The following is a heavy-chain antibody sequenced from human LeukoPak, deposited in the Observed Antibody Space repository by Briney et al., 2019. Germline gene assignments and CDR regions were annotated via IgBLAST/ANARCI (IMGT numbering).Heavy chain of an antibody. V-gene: IGHV4-4*02. CDR2: IHHRGGT. CDR3: ATPNDAFLL. CDR1: GGSISNEDW. J-gene: IGHJ3*01. Sequence: SETLSLTCTVSGGSISNEDWWRWVRQPPGKGLEWIGEIHHRGGTNYNPSLRSRVTISIDTSKNQFSLKLTSVTAADTAVYYCATPNDAFLLWGQGTMVTVSS.